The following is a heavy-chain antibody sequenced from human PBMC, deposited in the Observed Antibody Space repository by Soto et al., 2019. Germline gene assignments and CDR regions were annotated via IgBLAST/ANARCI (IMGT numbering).Heavy chain of an antibody. CDR1: GFTFSNAW. J-gene: IGHJ6*02. V-gene: IGHV3-15*07. CDR2: IKSKTDGGTT. CDR3: TTDLGFTMIVWGDYGMDV. Sequence: GGSLRLSCAASGFTFSNAWMNWVRQAPGKGLEWVGRIKSKTDGGTTDYAAPVKGRFTISRDDSKNTLYLQMNSLKTEDTAVYYCTTDLGFTMIVWGDYGMDVWGQGTTVTVSS. D-gene: IGHD3-22*01.